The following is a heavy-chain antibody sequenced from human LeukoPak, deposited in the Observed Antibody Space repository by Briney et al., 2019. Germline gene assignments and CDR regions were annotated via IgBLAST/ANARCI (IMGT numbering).Heavy chain of an antibody. CDR2: ITYSGST. J-gene: IGHJ3*02. V-gene: IGHV4-59*01. Sequence: PSETLSLTCSVSGGGISSYYWSWIPQSPGKGLEWIGYITYSGSTNYNPSLKSRVTISVDTSKNQFSLKLTSVTAAGTAVYYCARAGDGYNFRIYAFDIWGQGTMVTVSS. CDR3: ARAGDGYNFRIYAFDI. CDR1: GGGISSYY. D-gene: IGHD5-24*01.